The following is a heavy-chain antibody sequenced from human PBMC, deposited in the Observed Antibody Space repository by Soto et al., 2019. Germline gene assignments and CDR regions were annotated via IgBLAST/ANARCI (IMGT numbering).Heavy chain of an antibody. CDR2: ISYDGDFQ. D-gene: IGHD4-17*01. CDR3: AKDVETYGDYDWYSHGMAV. CDR1: GLTLSTSG. V-gene: IGHV3-30*18. J-gene: IGHJ6*02. Sequence: QVQLVESGGGVVQPGRSLRLSCAASGLTLSTSGMHWVRQPPGKGLEWVAGISYDGDFQYYIDSVKGRFTVSRDNSNNTLYLQMNSLTAEDTAVYYCAKDVETYGDYDWYSHGMAVWGQGTTVTVSS.